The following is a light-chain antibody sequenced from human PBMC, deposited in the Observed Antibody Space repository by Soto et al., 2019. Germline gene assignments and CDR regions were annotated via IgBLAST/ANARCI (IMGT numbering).Light chain of an antibody. CDR2: KAS. J-gene: IGKJ1*01. Sequence: DIQMTQSPSTLSGSVGDRVTITCRASQTIRSWLAWYQQKPGKAPKLLIYKASTLKSGVPSRFSGSGSGTEFNLTISSLQPDDFATYYCQHYNSYSEPFGQGTKVELK. V-gene: IGKV1-5*03. CDR3: QHYNSYSEP. CDR1: QTIRSW.